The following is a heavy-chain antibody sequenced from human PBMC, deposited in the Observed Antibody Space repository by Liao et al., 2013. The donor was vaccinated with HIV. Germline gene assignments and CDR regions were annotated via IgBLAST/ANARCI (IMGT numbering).Heavy chain of an antibody. V-gene: IGHV4-34*01. CDR1: GDTYSGYY. CDR2: IDHTGTI. D-gene: IGHD1-1*01. Sequence: QVQLQQWGAGLLKPSETLSLTCAVYGDTYSGYYWNWVRHLPGKGLEWIGDIDHTGTIEFNPSLQSRVTISVDTSKNQFSLKLSSVTAADTAVYYCARGQRGPGRFDIWGQGTMVTVSS. CDR3: ARGQRGPGRFDI. J-gene: IGHJ3*02.